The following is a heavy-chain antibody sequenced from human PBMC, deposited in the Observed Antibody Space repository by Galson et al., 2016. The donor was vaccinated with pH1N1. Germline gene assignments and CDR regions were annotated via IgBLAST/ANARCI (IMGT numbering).Heavy chain of an antibody. CDR1: EFLVSDRF. V-gene: IGHV3-53*01. Sequence: SLRLSCAASEFLVSDRFMSWVRQAPGKRLEWVSIMYPGGGTYYADFAEGRFTISRDTSKNMLFLHMNTLRADDTALYYCALDTVPNGADHWGQGTLVIVSS. CDR3: ALDTVPNGADH. CDR2: MYPGGGT. D-gene: IGHD4-17*01. J-gene: IGHJ5*02.